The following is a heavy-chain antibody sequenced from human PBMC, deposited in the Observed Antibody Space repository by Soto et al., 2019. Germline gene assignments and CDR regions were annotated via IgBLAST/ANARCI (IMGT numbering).Heavy chain of an antibody. Sequence: TSETLSLTCTVSCGSISSGGYYWSWIRQHPGKGLEWIGYIYYSGSTYYNPSLKSRVTISVDTSKNQFSLKLSSVTAADTAVYYCARAPFWSGYTYYFDYWGQGTLVTVSS. CDR2: IYYSGST. CDR3: ARAPFWSGYTYYFDY. J-gene: IGHJ4*02. D-gene: IGHD3-3*01. CDR1: CGSISSGGYY. V-gene: IGHV4-31*03.